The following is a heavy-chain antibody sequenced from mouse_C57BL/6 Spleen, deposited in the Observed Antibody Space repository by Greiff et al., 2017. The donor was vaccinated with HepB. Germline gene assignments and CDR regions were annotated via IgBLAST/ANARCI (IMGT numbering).Heavy chain of an antibody. Sequence: EVKLVESGTVLARPGASVKMSCKTSGYTFTSYWMHWVKQRPGQGLEWIGAIYPGNSDTSYNQKFKGKAKLTAVTSASTAYMELSSLTNEDSAVYYCTRENYYGSSSSWFAYWGQGTLVTVSA. D-gene: IGHD1-1*01. V-gene: IGHV1-5*01. CDR1: GYTFTSYW. CDR2: IYPGNSDT. J-gene: IGHJ3*01. CDR3: TRENYYGSSSSWFAY.